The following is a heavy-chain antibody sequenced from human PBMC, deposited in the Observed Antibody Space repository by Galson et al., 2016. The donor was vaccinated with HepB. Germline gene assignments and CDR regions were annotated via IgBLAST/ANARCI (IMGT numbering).Heavy chain of an antibody. D-gene: IGHD3-10*01. J-gene: IGHJ4*02. V-gene: IGHV3-30-3*01. CDR1: GFTFSSYA. CDR2: ISHDGSNK. Sequence: SLRLSCAASGFTFSSYAMHWVRQAPGKGLEWVAVISHDGSNKYFAGSVKGRFTFSRDNPKNTLYLQMNSLRAEDTAVYYCARDHLECSFSGSYYNAWGSPDYWGQGTLVTVSS. CDR3: ARDHLECSFSGSYYNAWGSPDY.